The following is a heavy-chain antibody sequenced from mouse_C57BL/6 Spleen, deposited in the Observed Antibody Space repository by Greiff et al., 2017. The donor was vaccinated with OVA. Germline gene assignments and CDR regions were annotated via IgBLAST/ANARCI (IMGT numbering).Heavy chain of an antibody. J-gene: IGHJ3*01. CDR1: GYTFTSYW. D-gene: IGHD2-2*01. CDR2: IYPGSGST. CDR3: ARGARNGYDERTLFAY. Sequence: QVQLQQPGAELVKPGASVKMSCKASGYTFTSYWITWVKQRPGQGLEWIGDIYPGSGSTNYNEKFKSKATLTVDTSSSTAYMQLSSLTSEDSAVYYCARGARNGYDERTLFAYWGQGTLVTVSA. V-gene: IGHV1-55*01.